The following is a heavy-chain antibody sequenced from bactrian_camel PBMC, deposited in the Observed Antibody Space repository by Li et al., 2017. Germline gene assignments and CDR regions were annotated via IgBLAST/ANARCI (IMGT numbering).Heavy chain of an antibody. CDR3: AADLGWCGSAPLQREFRN. CDR2: LNSQGDR. CDR1: GYTNNNKC. D-gene: IGHD6*01. V-gene: IGHV3S53*01. J-gene: IGHJ4*01. Sequence: VQLVESGGGSVQAGGSLRLSCAASGYTNNNKCMAWFRQAPGKEREGVAGLNSQGDRNYADSVKGRFTISRDQASNTLYLQMNSLKPEDTAVYYCAADLGWCGSAPLQREFRNWGQGTQVTV.